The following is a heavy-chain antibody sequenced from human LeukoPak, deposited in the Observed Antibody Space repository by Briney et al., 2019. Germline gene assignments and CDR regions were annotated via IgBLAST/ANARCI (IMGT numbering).Heavy chain of an antibody. Sequence: GESLKISCKGSGYSFTSYWIGWVRQMPGKGLEWMGIIYPGDSDTRYSPSFQGQVTISADKSISTAYLQWSSLKASDTAMYYCAGLHGSGSYYPRLIDYWGQGTLVTVSS. V-gene: IGHV5-51*01. D-gene: IGHD3-10*01. CDR1: GYSFTSYW. J-gene: IGHJ4*02. CDR2: IYPGDSDT. CDR3: AGLHGSGSYYPRLIDY.